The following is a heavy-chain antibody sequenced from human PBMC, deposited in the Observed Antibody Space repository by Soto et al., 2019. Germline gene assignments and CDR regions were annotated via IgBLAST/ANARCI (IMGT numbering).Heavy chain of an antibody. CDR3: AKDPQSYGAYDYYCYGMHV. CDR1: GFTFSTYG. V-gene: IGHV3-30*18. J-gene: IGHJ6*02. D-gene: IGHD5-12*01. CDR2: ISYDGTNK. Sequence: QVQLVESGGGEVQPGRSLTISCAASGFTFSTYGMHWVRQTPGKGLEWVAVISYDGTNKFYSDSVKGRFTISRDNFKNTPTLQMNSLRADDTAVYSCAKDPQSYGAYDYYCYGMHVWGLGTRVTVSS.